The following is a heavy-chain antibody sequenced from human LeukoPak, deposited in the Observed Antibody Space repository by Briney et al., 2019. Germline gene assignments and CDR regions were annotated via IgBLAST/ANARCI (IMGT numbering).Heavy chain of an antibody. V-gene: IGHV3-48*04. D-gene: IGHD6-19*01. CDR3: TGDTSGWSFDY. CDR2: IEASSSTI. Sequence: GGSLRLSCAASGFTFSNYNMNWVRQAPGKGLEWVSYIEASSSTIYYAGSVKGRFAISRDNAKNSLYLQMSSLRAEDTAIYYCTGDTSGWSFDYWGQATLVTVS. CDR1: GFTFSNYN. J-gene: IGHJ4*02.